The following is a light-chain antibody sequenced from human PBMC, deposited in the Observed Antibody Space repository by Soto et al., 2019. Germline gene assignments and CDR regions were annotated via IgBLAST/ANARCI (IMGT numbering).Light chain of an antibody. Sequence: QSVLTQPPSVSGAPGQRVTISCTGSSSNIGAGYDVHWYQQLPGTAPKLLIYGNSNRPSGVTDRFSCSKSGTSASLAITGLQAEYEADYYCQAYDSSLSALYVFGTGTKVTVL. V-gene: IGLV1-40*01. CDR3: QAYDSSLSALYV. CDR2: GNS. CDR1: SSNIGAGYD. J-gene: IGLJ1*01.